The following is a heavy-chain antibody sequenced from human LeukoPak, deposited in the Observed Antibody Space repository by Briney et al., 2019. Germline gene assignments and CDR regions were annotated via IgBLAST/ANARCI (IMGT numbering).Heavy chain of an antibody. Sequence: ASVKVSCKASGYTFTGYYMHWVRQAPGQGLEWMGWINPNSGGTNYAQKFQGRVTMTRDTSISTAYMELSRLRSDDTAVYYCARDDYVWGSYGYWGQGTLVTASS. CDR3: ARDDYVWGSYGY. J-gene: IGHJ4*02. V-gene: IGHV1-2*02. CDR1: GYTFTGYY. D-gene: IGHD3-16*01. CDR2: INPNSGGT.